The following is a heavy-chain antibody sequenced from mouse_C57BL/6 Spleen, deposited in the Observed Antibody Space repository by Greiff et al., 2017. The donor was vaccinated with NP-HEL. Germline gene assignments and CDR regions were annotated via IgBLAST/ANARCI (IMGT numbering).Heavy chain of an antibody. V-gene: IGHV5-9-1*02. Sequence: EVKVVESGEGLVKPGGSLKLSCAASGFTFSSYAMSWVRQTPEKRLEWVAYISSGGDYIYYADTVKGRFTISRDNARNTLYLQMSSLKSEDTAMYYCTREYSNFYAMDYWGQGTSVTVSS. CDR2: ISSGGDYI. CDR3: TREYSNFYAMDY. J-gene: IGHJ4*01. D-gene: IGHD2-5*01. CDR1: GFTFSSYA.